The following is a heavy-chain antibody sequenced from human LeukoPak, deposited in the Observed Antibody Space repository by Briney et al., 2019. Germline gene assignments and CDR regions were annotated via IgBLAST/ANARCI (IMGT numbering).Heavy chain of an antibody. D-gene: IGHD6-19*01. Sequence: GGSLRLSCAASGFTFSTNAMSWVRQAPGKGLEWVSAVSGGGSNTYYADSVKGRFTISRDNSKNTLYLQMNSLRAEDTALYYCARRMAVAGSFDYWGQGTLVTVSS. V-gene: IGHV3-23*01. CDR3: ARRMAVAGSFDY. J-gene: IGHJ4*02. CDR1: GFTFSTNA. CDR2: VSGGGSNT.